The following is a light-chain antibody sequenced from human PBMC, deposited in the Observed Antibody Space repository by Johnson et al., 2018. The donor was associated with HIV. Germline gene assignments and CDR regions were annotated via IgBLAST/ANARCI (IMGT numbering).Light chain of an antibody. Sequence: QSVLTQPPSVSAAPGQKVTISCSGSSSNIGNNYVSWYQHLPGTAPKLLIYDNNKRPSGIPDRLSGSTSGTSATLGITGILPGDEADYYCGAWDSSLSAGFFGTGTKVTVL. V-gene: IGLV1-51*01. J-gene: IGLJ1*01. CDR2: DNN. CDR1: SSNIGNNY. CDR3: GAWDSSLSAGF.